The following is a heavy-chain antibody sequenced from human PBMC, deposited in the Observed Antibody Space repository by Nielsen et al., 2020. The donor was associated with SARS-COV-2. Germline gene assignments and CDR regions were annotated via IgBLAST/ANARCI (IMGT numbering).Heavy chain of an antibody. CDR3: ARERTTGTTPELGFDY. CDR1: GFTFSSYG. J-gene: IGHJ4*02. D-gene: IGHD1-1*01. CDR2: ISYDGSNK. V-gene: IGHV3-30*03. Sequence: GESLKISCAASGFTFSSYGMHWVRQAPGKGLEWVAVISYDGSNKYYADSVKGRFTISRDNSKNTLYLQMNSLRAEDTAVYYCARERTTGTTPELGFDYWGQGTLVTVSS.